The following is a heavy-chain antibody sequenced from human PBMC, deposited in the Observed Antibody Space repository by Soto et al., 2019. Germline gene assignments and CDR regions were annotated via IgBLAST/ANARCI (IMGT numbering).Heavy chain of an antibody. CDR3: AKDPNGDYVGAFDF. CDR2: ISGGGGGA. V-gene: IGHV3-23*01. Sequence: EVQVLQSGGGLVQPGGSLRLSCAASGLIFSTYAMIWVRQAPGTWLVWVSAISGGGGGAQYADSVRGRFTIARDNSKNTLYLQMNNLRAEDTAIYYCAKDPNGDYVGAFDFWGQGRLVTVSS. J-gene: IGHJ3*01. D-gene: IGHD4-17*01. CDR1: GLIFSTYA.